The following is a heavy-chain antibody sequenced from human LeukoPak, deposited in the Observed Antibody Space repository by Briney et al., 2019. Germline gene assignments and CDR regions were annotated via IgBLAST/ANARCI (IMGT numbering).Heavy chain of an antibody. D-gene: IGHD6-19*01. CDR1: GFTFSSYW. CDR2: IKQDGSEK. J-gene: IGHJ5*02. Sequence: PGGSLRLSCAASGFTFSSYWMSWVRQAPGKGLEWVANIKQDGSEKYYVDSVKGGFTISRDNAKNSLYLQMNSLRAEDTAVYYCARRFSGWYSVNWFDPWGQGTLVTVSS. CDR3: ARRFSGWYSVNWFDP. V-gene: IGHV3-7*01.